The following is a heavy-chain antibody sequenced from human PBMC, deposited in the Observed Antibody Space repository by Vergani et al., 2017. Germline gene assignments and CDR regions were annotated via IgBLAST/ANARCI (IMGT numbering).Heavy chain of an antibody. V-gene: IGHV4-34*11. D-gene: IGHD3-3*01. CDR1: GGSFSGYY. J-gene: IGHJ3*02. Sequence: QVQLQQWGAGLLKPSETLSLTCAVYGGSFSGYYWSWIRQPPGKGLEWIGYIYYSGSTNYNPSLKSRVTISVDTSKNQFSLKLSSVTAADTAVYYCARGNYDFWSGYMAFDIWGQGTMVTVSS. CDR2: IYYSGST. CDR3: ARGNYDFWSGYMAFDI.